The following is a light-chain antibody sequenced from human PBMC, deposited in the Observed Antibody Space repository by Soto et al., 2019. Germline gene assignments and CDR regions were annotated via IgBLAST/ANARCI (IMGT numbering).Light chain of an antibody. CDR2: GAS. J-gene: IGKJ2*01. V-gene: IGKV3-20*01. Sequence: EIVLTQSPGTLSLSPGERATLSCRASQSVSSSYLAWYQQKPGQAPRLLIYGASSRATGIPDRFSGSGSGTDFTLTISGLEPDDFAVYYCQQYGSSPRYTFGQGTKLEIK. CDR3: QQYGSSPRYT. CDR1: QSVSSSY.